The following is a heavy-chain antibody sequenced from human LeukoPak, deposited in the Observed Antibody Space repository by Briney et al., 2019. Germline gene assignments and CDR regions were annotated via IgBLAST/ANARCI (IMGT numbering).Heavy chain of an antibody. V-gene: IGHV4-59*12. J-gene: IGHJ5*02. CDR3: ARGRGEGRGISMVRGVRAPSFNWFDP. Sequence: PSETLSLTCAVYGGSISSYYWSWIRQPPGKGLEWIGYIYYTGSTNYSPSLKSRVTISVDTSKNQFSLKLSSVTAADTAVYYCARGRGEGRGISMVRGVRAPSFNWFDPWGHGTLVTVSS. CDR2: IYYTGST. CDR1: GGSISSYY. D-gene: IGHD3-10*01.